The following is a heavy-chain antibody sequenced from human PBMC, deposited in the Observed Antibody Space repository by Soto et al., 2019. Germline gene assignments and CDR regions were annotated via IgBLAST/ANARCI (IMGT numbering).Heavy chain of an antibody. CDR3: ARLHQLVGVANYYYYGMDV. V-gene: IGHV5-10-1*01. Sequence: PGESLKISCKGSGYSFTSYWISWVRQMPGKGLEWMGRIDPSDSYTNYSPSFQGHVTISADKSISTAYLQWSSLKASDTAMYYCARLHQLVGVANYYYYGMDVWGQGTTVTVS. J-gene: IGHJ6*02. D-gene: IGHD6-6*01. CDR2: IDPSDSYT. CDR1: GYSFTSYW.